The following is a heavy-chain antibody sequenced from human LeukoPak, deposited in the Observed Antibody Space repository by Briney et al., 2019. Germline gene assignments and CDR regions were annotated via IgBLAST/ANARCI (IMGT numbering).Heavy chain of an antibody. J-gene: IGHJ4*02. D-gene: IGHD6-13*01. Sequence: SETLSLTCTVSGGSISSSSYYWGWIRQPPGKGLEWIGSIYYSGSTYYNPSLKNRVTISVDTSKNQFSLKLSSVTAADTAVYYCARHLTYSSSWYKQDYWGQGTLVTVSS. CDR1: GGSISSSSYY. CDR3: ARHLTYSSSWYKQDY. CDR2: IYYSGST. V-gene: IGHV4-39*01.